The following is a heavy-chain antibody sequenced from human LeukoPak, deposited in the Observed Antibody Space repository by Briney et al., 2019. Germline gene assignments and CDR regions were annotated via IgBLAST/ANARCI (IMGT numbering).Heavy chain of an antibody. J-gene: IGHJ6*04. CDR2: ISSSGSTI. V-gene: IGHV3-48*03. Sequence: PGGSLRLSCAASGFTFSSYEMNWVRQAPGKGLEWVSYISSSGSTIYYADSVKGRFTISRDNAKNSLYLQMNRLRAEDTAVYYCAELGITMIGGVWGEGTTVTNSS. CDR1: GFTFSSYE. CDR3: AELGITMIGGV. D-gene: IGHD3-10*02.